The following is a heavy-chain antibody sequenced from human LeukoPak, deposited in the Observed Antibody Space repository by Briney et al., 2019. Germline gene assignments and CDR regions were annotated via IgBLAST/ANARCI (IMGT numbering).Heavy chain of an antibody. D-gene: IGHD6-13*01. CDR1: GFTFSKAW. CDR3: TTVGSSWGFDY. CDR2: IKSKTDGGTT. Sequence: GGSLRLSCAASGFTFSKAWMTWVRQAPGKGLEWVGRIKSKTDGGTTDYPAPAKGRFTISRDDSKNTLFLQMNSLITEDTVVYYCTTVGSSWGFDYWGQGTLVTVSS. V-gene: IGHV3-15*01. J-gene: IGHJ4*02.